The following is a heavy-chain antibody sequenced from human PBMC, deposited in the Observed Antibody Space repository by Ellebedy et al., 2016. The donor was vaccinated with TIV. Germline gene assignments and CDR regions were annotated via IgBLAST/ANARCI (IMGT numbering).Heavy chain of an antibody. V-gene: IGHV3-23*01. CDR3: ARRPRPFDY. J-gene: IGHJ4*02. CDR2: ISGSGGST. CDR1: GFTFSSYA. Sequence: GGSLRLXXAASGFTFSSYAMSWVRQAPGKGLEWVSAISGSGGSTYYADSVKGRFTISRDNSKNTLYLQMNSLRAEDTAVYYCARRPRPFDYWGQGTLVTVSS.